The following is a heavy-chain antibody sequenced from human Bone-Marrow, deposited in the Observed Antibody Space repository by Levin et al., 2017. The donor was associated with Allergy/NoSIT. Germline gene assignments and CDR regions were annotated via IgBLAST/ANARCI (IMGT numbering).Heavy chain of an antibody. CDR2: ISYDGSNK. V-gene: IGHV3-30*18. J-gene: IGHJ6*03. D-gene: IGHD4-17*01. CDR1: GFTFSSYG. Sequence: GGSLRLSCAASGFTFSSYGMHWVRQAPGKGLEWVAVISYDGSNKYYADSVKGRFTISRDNSKNTLYLQMNSLRAEDTAVYYCAKDPIETVFDYYYMDVWGKGTTVTVSS. CDR3: AKDPIETVFDYYYMDV.